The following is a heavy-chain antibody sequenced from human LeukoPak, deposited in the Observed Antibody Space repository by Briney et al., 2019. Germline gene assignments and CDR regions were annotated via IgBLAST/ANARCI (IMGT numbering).Heavy chain of an antibody. J-gene: IGHJ6*03. CDR2: IRYDGSNK. CDR3: ARDREDIVVVPAAKGGYYYYYMDV. CDR1: GFTFSSYG. Sequence: GGSLRLSCAASGFTFSSYGMHWVRQAPGKGLEWVAFIRYDGSNKYYADSVKGRFTISRDNSKNTLYLQMNSLRSEDTAVYYCARDREDIVVVPAAKGGYYYYYMDVWGKGTTVTVSS. V-gene: IGHV3-30*02. D-gene: IGHD2-2*01.